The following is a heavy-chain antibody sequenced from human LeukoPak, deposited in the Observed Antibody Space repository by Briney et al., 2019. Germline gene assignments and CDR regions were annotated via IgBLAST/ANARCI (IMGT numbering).Heavy chain of an antibody. CDR1: GFTFSNYM. Sequence: PGGSLRLSCAASGFTFSNYMMHWVRQAPGNGLVWVSRIKSDGITITYADSVKGRFTISRDNAKNTLYLQMNSLRAEDTAVYYCWMGYYDSSGYYDYWGQGTLVTVSS. D-gene: IGHD3-22*01. CDR3: WMGYYDSSGYYDY. V-gene: IGHV3-74*01. CDR2: IKSDGITI. J-gene: IGHJ4*02.